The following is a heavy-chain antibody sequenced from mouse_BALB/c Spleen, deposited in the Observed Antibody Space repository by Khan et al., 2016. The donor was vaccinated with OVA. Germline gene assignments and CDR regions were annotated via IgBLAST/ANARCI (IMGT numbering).Heavy chain of an antibody. CDR3: TRAGDGAFAF. V-gene: IGHV1-5*01. J-gene: IGHJ3*01. CDR2: IYPGNNDT. Sequence: VQLQQSGTVLARPGTSVRMSCKASGYIFTDYLMHWVKQRPGQGLEWIGSIYPGNNDTNYNQKFKDKAKLTSVPSASTAYMDFSSLTNEDSAVFYCTRAGDGAFAFWGQGTLVTVSA. D-gene: IGHD3-1*01. CDR1: GYIFTDYL.